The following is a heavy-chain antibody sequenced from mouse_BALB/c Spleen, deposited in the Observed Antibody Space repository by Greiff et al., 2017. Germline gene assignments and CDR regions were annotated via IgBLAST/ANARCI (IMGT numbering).Heavy chain of an antibody. J-gene: IGHJ4*01. CDR2: ISDGGSYT. V-gene: IGHV5-4*02. CDR3: AKSDYYGSSPYAMDY. Sequence: EVMLVESGGGLVKPGGSLKLSCAASGFTFSDYYMYWVRQTPEKRLEWVATISDGGSYTYYPDSVKGRFTISRDNAKNNLYLQMSSLKSEDTAMYYCAKSDYYGSSPYAMDYWGQGTSVTVSS. CDR1: GFTFSDYY. D-gene: IGHD1-1*01.